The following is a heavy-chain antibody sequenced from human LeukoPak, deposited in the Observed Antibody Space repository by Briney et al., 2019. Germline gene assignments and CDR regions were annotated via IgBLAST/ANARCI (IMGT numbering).Heavy chain of an antibody. J-gene: IGHJ4*02. CDR3: AGRTYSSSWYLSAYYFDY. V-gene: IGHV4-34*01. D-gene: IGHD6-13*01. CDR1: GGSISSYY. CDR2: INHSGST. Sequence: SETLSLTCTVSGGSISSYYWSWIRQPPGKGLEWIGEINHSGSTNYNPSLKSRVTISVDTSKNQFSLKLSSVTAADTAVYYCAGRTYSSSWYLSAYYFDYWGQGTLVTVSS.